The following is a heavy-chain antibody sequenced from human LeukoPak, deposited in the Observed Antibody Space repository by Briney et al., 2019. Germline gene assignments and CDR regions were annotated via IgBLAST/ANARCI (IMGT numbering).Heavy chain of an antibody. J-gene: IGHJ3*02. CDR2: MHHSGNS. V-gene: IGHV4-39*01. CDR3: ARLGSTDIFAGFDI. Sequence: SETLSLTCTVSGVSVSGSYYWAWIRQPPGKGLEWIGSMHHSGNSYYNPSLKGRVTISVDMSRNQVSLKVSSAIAADTAVYFCARLGSTDIFAGFDIWGQGTMVTVAS. CDR1: GVSVSGSYY. D-gene: IGHD3-3*02.